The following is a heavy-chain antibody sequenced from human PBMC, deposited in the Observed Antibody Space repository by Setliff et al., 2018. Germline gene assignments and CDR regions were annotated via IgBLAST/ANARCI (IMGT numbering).Heavy chain of an antibody. CDR2: SIPILGIA. D-gene: IGHD2-21*02. J-gene: IGHJ4*02. V-gene: IGHV1-69*10. CDR1: GGTFSSYA. Sequence: SVKVSCKASGGTFSSYAISWVRQAPGQGLEWMGGSIPILGIANYAQKFQGRVTITADKSTSTAYMELSSLRSEDTAVYYCARDSYCGGDCYGAGGSFHNAPFDYWGQGMLVTVSS. CDR3: ARDSYCGGDCYGAGGSFHNAPFDY.